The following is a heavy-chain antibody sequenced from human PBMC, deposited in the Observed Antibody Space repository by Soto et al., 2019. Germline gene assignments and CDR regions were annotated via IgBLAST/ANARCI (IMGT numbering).Heavy chain of an antibody. CDR1: GYTFTSYG. V-gene: IGHV1-18*01. Sequence: QAQLVQSGPEVKNPGASVKVSCKASGYTFTSYGISWVRQAPGQGIEWMGWISGYTGNTNYAQKVQGRVTLTTDTSTSTAYMELTSLTPDDTAVYYCARDERGSGSYFGRLHWFDPWGQGTLVTVSS. CDR3: ARDERGSGSYFGRLHWFDP. J-gene: IGHJ5*02. CDR2: ISGYTGNT. D-gene: IGHD3-10*01.